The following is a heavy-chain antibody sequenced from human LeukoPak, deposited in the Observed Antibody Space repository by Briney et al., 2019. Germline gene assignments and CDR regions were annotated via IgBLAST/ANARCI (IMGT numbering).Heavy chain of an antibody. D-gene: IGHD3-10*01. Sequence: GGSLRLSCAASGFTVSSNYMSWVRQAPGKGLEWVSVIYSGGSTYYADSVKGRFTISRDNAKNMLYLQMNSLRAEDTAVYYCARDRYGSGRGDYWGQGTLVTVCS. CDR2: IYSGGST. V-gene: IGHV3-66*01. J-gene: IGHJ4*02. CDR1: GFTVSSNY. CDR3: ARDRYGSGRGDY.